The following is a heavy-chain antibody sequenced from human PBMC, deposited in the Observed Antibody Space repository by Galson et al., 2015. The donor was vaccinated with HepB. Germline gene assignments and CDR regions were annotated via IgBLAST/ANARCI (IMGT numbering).Heavy chain of an antibody. V-gene: IGHV5-10-1*01. Sequence: QSGAEVKKPGESLRISCKGSGYSFTSYWISWVRQMPGKGLEWMGRIDPSDSYTNYSPSFQGHVTISADKSISTAYLQWSSLKASDTAMYYCAIHLEYGSGSVGAFDIWGQGTMVTVSS. CDR2: IDPSDSYT. D-gene: IGHD3-10*01. J-gene: IGHJ3*02. CDR1: GYSFTSYW. CDR3: AIHLEYGSGSVGAFDI.